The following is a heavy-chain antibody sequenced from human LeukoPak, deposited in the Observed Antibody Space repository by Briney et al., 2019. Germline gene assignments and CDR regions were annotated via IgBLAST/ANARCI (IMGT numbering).Heavy chain of an antibody. CDR3: ARHAPCSGGRCIEYHFDN. V-gene: IGHV4-39*01. J-gene: IGHJ4*02. CDR1: GGSISSSSSY. D-gene: IGHD2-15*01. CDR2: IYYSGIA. Sequence: PSETLSLTCTVSGGSISSSSSYWGWIRQPPGKGLDWIGTIYYSGIAYYNPSLESRVTISVDTSKNRFSLKLSSVTAADTAVYYCARHAPCSGGRCIEYHFDNWGQGTLVTVSS.